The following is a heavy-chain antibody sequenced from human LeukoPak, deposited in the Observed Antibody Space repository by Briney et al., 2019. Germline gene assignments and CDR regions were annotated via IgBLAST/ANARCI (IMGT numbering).Heavy chain of an antibody. J-gene: IGHJ2*01. V-gene: IGHV4-59*01. Sequence: PSETLSLTCTVSGGSISSYYWSWIRQPPGKGLEWFGYVYDSGTTNYNPSLKSRVTISVDTSKNQFSLKLSSVTAADTAVYYCARVYYSSSYDYWYFDLWGRGTLVTVSS. CDR3: ARVYYSSSYDYWYFDL. CDR2: VYDSGTT. CDR1: GGSISSYY. D-gene: IGHD6-13*01.